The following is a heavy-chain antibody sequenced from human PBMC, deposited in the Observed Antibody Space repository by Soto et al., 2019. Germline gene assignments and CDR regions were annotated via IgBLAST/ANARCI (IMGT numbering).Heavy chain of an antibody. Sequence: GGSLRLSCAASGFTFSSYSMNWVRQAPGKGLEWVSSISSSSSYIYYADSVKGRFTISRDNAKNSLYLQMNSLRAEDTAVYYCARGYSGYDWSLDYWGQGTLVTVSS. CDR3: ARGYSGYDWSLDY. V-gene: IGHV3-21*01. D-gene: IGHD5-12*01. CDR1: GFTFSSYS. CDR2: ISSSSSYI. J-gene: IGHJ4*02.